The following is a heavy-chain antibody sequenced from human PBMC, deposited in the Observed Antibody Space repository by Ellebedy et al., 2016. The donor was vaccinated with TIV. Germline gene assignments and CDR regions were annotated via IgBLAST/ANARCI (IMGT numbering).Heavy chain of an antibody. CDR3: ASPLLAGSARRLGGYYFDY. V-gene: IGHV3-30*03. Sequence: GGSLRLSXAASGFTFGSYAMHWVRQAPGKGLEWVAVISYDGSNKYYADSVKGRFTISRDNAKNSLYLQMNSLRAEDTAVYYCASPLLAGSARRLGGYYFDYWGQGTLVTVSS. CDR1: GFTFGSYA. D-gene: IGHD3-16*01. CDR2: ISYDGSNK. J-gene: IGHJ4*02.